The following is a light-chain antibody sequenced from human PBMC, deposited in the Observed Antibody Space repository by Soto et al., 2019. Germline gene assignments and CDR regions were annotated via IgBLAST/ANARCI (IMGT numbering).Light chain of an antibody. CDR3: QQYGSSPLLT. Sequence: EIVLTQSPGTLSLSPGERATLSCRASQSVSSSYLAWYQQKPGQAPRLLIYGASSSATGIPYRFSGSGSGTYFALTISRLEPEDFAVSYCQQYGSSPLLTFGGGTTVQSK. V-gene: IGKV3-20*01. J-gene: IGKJ4*01. CDR2: GAS. CDR1: QSVSSSY.